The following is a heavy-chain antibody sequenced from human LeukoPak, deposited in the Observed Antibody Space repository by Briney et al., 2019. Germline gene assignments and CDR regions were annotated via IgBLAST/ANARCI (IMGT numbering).Heavy chain of an antibody. Sequence: GGSLRLSCAAYGFTFSSYWMSWVRQAPGKGLEWVANIKQDGSEKYYVDSVKGRFTISRDNSKNSLYLQMNSLRAEDTAVYYCARGRMVRYYYYMDVWGKGTTVTISS. CDR2: IKQDGSEK. V-gene: IGHV3-7*01. D-gene: IGHD3-10*01. CDR3: ARGRMVRYYYYMDV. J-gene: IGHJ6*03. CDR1: GFTFSSYW.